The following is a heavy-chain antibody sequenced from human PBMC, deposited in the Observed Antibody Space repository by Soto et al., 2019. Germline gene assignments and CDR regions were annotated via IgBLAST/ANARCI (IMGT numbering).Heavy chain of an antibody. J-gene: IGHJ4*02. D-gene: IGHD3-10*01. CDR3: ASRKSSPYFDY. V-gene: IGHV4-39*07. CDR1: GGSISSSSYY. Sequence: SETLSLTCTVSGGSISSSSYYWGLIRQPPGKGLEWIGSIYYSGSTYYNPSLKSRVTISVDTSKNQFSLKLSSVTAADTAVYYCASRKSSPYFDYWGQGTLVTVSS. CDR2: IYYSGST.